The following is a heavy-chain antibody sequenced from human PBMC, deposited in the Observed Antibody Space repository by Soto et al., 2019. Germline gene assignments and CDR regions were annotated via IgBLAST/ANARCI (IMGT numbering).Heavy chain of an antibody. CDR2: ISVYNGNT. Sequence: GASVKVSCKASGCTFSSYGISWARQAPGQGLEWMAWISVYNGNTKYAQKAQGRVIMTTDTSTSTAYMELRSLRSDDTAMYYCARDAAVLPAVPALNYYYGMDVWGQGTTVTVSS. CDR3: ARDAAVLPAVPALNYYYGMDV. J-gene: IGHJ6*02. CDR1: GCTFSSYG. D-gene: IGHD2-2*01. V-gene: IGHV1-18*01.